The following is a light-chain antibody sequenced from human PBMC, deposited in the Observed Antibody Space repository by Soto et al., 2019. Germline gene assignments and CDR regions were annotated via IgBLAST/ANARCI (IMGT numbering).Light chain of an antibody. J-gene: IGKJ4*01. CDR2: AAS. CDR1: QSISSY. Sequence: DIQTTQSPSSLSASVGDRVTITCRASQSISSYLNWYQQIPGKAPKLLIYAASSLQSGVPSRFSGSGSGTDFTLTISSLQPEDFATYYCQQSYSTPLTFGGGTKVEIK. V-gene: IGKV1-39*01. CDR3: QQSYSTPLT.